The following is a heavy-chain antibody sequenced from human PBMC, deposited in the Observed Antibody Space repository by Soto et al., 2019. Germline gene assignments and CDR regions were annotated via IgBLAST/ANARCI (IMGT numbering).Heavy chain of an antibody. J-gene: IGHJ4*02. V-gene: IGHV3-30-3*01. CDR1: GFTFSSYA. D-gene: IGHD6-6*01. CDR2: ISYDGSNK. Sequence: GSLRLSCAASGFTFSSYAMHWVRQAPGKGLEWVAVISYDGSNKYYADSVKGRFTISRDNSKNTLYLQMNSLRAEDTAVYYCARDSYSGSSPAGYWGQGTLVTVSS. CDR3: ARDSYSGSSPAGY.